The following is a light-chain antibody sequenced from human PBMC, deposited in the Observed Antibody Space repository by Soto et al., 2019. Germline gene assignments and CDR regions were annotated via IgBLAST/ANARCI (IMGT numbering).Light chain of an antibody. CDR2: SAS. CDR3: QQYINGYT. Sequence: EVVMTQSPATLSVFPGERVTLSCRASQSVSSSLAWYQQKPGQAPRLLIYSASTRATGIPARFSGSVSGTEFTLTISSLESEDFAVYYCQQYINGYTFGQGTKLEIK. CDR1: QSVSSS. J-gene: IGKJ2*01. V-gene: IGKV3-15*01.